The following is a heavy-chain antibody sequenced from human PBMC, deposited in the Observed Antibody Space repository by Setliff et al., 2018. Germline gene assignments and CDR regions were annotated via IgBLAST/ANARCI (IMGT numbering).Heavy chain of an antibody. Sequence: ASVKVSCKASGYTFTNYAIHWVRQAPGQRPEWMGWINTGNANTKYSQKFQGRVTITADKSTSTAYMELSSLRSEDTAVYYCARGLPLEWLKPFDYWGQGTLVTVSS. CDR3: ARGLPLEWLKPFDY. V-gene: IGHV1-3*04. CDR2: INTGNANT. D-gene: IGHD3-3*01. J-gene: IGHJ4*02. CDR1: GYTFTNYA.